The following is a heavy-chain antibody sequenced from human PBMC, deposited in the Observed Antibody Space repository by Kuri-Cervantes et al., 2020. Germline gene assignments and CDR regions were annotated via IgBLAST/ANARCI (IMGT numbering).Heavy chain of an antibody. D-gene: IGHD4-23*01. Sequence: GESLKISCAASGFTFSSCAMSWVRQAPGKGLEWVSSITSNGRYIFYADSMKGRFTISRDNAKNSLYLQMNSLRAEDTAVYYCAKGTYYGGHGMDVWGQGTTVTVSS. V-gene: IGHV3-21*01. CDR2: ITSNGRYI. J-gene: IGHJ6*02. CDR3: AKGTYYGGHGMDV. CDR1: GFTFSSCA.